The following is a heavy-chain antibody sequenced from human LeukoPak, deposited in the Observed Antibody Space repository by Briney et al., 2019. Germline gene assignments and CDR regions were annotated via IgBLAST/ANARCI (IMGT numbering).Heavy chain of an antibody. CDR1: GFTFSSYW. D-gene: IGHD6-13*01. CDR2: INSDGSST. V-gene: IGHV3-74*01. Sequence: GGSLRLSCAASGFTFSSYWMHWVRHAPGKGLVWVSRINSDGSSTTYADSVKGRFTISRDNAKNTLYMQTNSLRAEDTAVYYCARSAPAGFSYYYYYMDVWGKGTTVTISS. J-gene: IGHJ6*03. CDR3: ARSAPAGFSYYYYYMDV.